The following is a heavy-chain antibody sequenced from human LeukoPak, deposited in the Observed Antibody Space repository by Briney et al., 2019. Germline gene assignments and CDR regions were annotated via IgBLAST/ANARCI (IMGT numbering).Heavy chain of an antibody. Sequence: KASETLSLTCTVSGGSISSGGYYWSWIRQHPGKGLEWIGYIYYSGSTYYNPSLKSRVTMSLDTSKTQFSLKLSSVTAADTAVYYCARGAYRVGDAAVAFDIWGQGTMVTVSS. J-gene: IGHJ3*02. D-gene: IGHD4-17*01. V-gene: IGHV4-31*03. CDR3: ARGAYRVGDAAVAFDI. CDR2: IYYSGST. CDR1: GGSISSGGYY.